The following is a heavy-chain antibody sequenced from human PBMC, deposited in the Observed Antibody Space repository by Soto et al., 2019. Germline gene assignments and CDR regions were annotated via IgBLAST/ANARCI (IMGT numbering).Heavy chain of an antibody. CDR1: GGSISNYY. CDR3: TTGSGWTSDH. Sequence: QEQLQESGPGLVKPSETLSLTYTASGGSISNYYWSWIRQPPGKGLEWIGNIHNSGNTNYNPSLMGRVTISLDTSNNQCSLKMNSVTAADTAVYYCTTGSGWTSDHWGRGTLVTVSS. CDR2: IHNSGNT. J-gene: IGHJ4*02. D-gene: IGHD6-19*01. V-gene: IGHV4-59*12.